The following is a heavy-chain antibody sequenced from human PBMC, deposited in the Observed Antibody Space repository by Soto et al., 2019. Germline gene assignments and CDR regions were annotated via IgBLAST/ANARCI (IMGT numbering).Heavy chain of an antibody. CDR3: ARRYRAQAH. V-gene: IGHV3-11*05. CDR1: GFAFENYY. D-gene: IGHD5-18*01. Sequence: QVKLVESGGGVVEPGGSLRLSCAVSGFAFENYYMTWIRQAPGKGLEWLSDISENSYHTNIADSIKGRFTISRDNAKKALYLQMDGLRVEATAVYYCARRYRAQAHWGRGTLVIVSS. CDR2: ISENSYHT. J-gene: IGHJ1*01.